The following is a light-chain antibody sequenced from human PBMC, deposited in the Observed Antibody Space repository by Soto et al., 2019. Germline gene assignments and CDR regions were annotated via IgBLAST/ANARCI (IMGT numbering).Light chain of an antibody. J-gene: IGKJ1*01. CDR3: QQYNDWPRT. CDR1: QRIGIN. Sequence: EIVVTQSPATLSVSLGDRATLSCRASQRIGINLAWYQQKPGQPPRLLIYEGSTRATGVPARNTGSGSGTDFTFTFSSLQSADFAIYSCQQYNDWPRTFGQGTKV. CDR2: EGS. V-gene: IGKV3-15*01.